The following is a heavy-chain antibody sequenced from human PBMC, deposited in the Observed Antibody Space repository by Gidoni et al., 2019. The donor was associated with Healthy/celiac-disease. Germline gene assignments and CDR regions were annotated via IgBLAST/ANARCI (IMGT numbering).Heavy chain of an antibody. V-gene: IGHV3-33*01. CDR1: GFTFSSYG. Sequence: VQLVASGGGVVQPGRSLRLSCAASGFTFSSYGMHWVRQAPGKGLEWVAVIWYDGSNKYYADSVKGRFTISRDNSKNTLYLQMNSLRAEDTAVYYCAREGLVAGTFDYWGQGTLVTVSS. D-gene: IGHD6-19*01. CDR2: IWYDGSNK. CDR3: AREGLVAGTFDY. J-gene: IGHJ4*02.